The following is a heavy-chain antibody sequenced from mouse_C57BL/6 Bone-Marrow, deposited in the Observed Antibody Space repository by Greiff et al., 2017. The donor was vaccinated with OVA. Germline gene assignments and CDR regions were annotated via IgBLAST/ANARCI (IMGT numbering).Heavy chain of an antibody. V-gene: IGHV5-15*01. CDR2: ISNLAYSI. D-gene: IGHD1-1*01. Sequence: EVKLMESGGGLVQPGGSLKLSCAASGFTFSDYGMAWVRQAPRKGPEWVAFISNLAYSIYYADTVTGRFTISRENAKNTLYLEMSSLRSEYTAMYYCARYYYGSSYAMDYWGQGTSVTVSS. CDR3: ARYYYGSSYAMDY. J-gene: IGHJ4*01. CDR1: GFTFSDYG.